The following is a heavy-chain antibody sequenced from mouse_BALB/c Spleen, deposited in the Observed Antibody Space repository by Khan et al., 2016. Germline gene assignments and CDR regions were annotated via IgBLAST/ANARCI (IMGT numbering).Heavy chain of an antibody. Sequence: QIQLVQSGPELKKPGETVKISCKASGYTFTDYSIHWVKQALGKGIQWMGWKNTETGEPTYAEDFKGRFAFSLETSASPAYLQINYLKNEDTATYFCASYWLRRAWFTYWGQGTLVTVSA. CDR2: KNTETGEP. D-gene: IGHD2-2*01. CDR1: GYTFTDYS. J-gene: IGHJ3*01. CDR3: ASYWLRRAWFTY. V-gene: IGHV9-2-1*01.